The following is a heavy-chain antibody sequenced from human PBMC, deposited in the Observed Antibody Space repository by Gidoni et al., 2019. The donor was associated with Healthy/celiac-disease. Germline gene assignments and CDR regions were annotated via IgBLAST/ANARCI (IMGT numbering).Heavy chain of an antibody. CDR3: ARTPGYDILTGYYDAFDI. J-gene: IGHJ3*02. CDR1: GFTFSSYE. V-gene: IGHV3-48*03. Sequence: EVQLVESGGGLVQPGGSLRLSCAASGFTFSSYEMNWVRQAPGKGLEWVSYSSSSGSTIYYADSVKGRFTISRDNAKNSLYLQMNSLRAEDTAVYYCARTPGYDILTGYYDAFDIWGQGTMVTVSS. D-gene: IGHD3-9*01. CDR2: SSSSGSTI.